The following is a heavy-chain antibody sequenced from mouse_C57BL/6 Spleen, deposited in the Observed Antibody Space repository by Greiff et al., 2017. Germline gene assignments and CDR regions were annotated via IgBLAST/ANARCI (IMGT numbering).Heavy chain of an antibody. V-gene: IGHV3-6*01. CDR2: ISYDGSN. Sequence: EVKVEESGPGLVKPSQSLSLTCSVTGYSITSGYYWNWIRQFPGNKLEWMGYISYDGSNNYNPSLKNRISITRDTSKNQFFLKLNSVTTEDTATYYCARAPYGNLDYWGQGTTLTVSS. CDR3: ARAPYGNLDY. D-gene: IGHD2-1*01. CDR1: GYSITSGYY. J-gene: IGHJ2*01.